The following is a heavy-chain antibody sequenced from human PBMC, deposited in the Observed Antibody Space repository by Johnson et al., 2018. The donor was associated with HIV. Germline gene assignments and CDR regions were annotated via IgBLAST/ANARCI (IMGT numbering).Heavy chain of an antibody. V-gene: IGHV3-9*01. D-gene: IGHD1-1*01. CDR2: ISWNSGSI. CDR3: AKDRGLERRERAFDI. J-gene: IGHJ3*02. CDR1: GFTFSSYA. Sequence: VQLVESGGGVVQPGRSLRLSCAASGFTFSSYAMHWVRQAPGKGLEWVSGISWNSGSIGYADSMKGRFTISRDNAKNSLYLQMNSLRAEDTALYYCAKDRGLERRERAFDIWGQGTMVTVSS.